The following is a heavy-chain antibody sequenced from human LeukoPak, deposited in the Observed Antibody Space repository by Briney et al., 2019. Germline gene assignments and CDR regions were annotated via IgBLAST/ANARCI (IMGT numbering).Heavy chain of an antibody. V-gene: IGHV3-7*01. J-gene: IGHJ4*02. CDR2: IKQSGSEQ. CDR3: ARDGFGGPYYFDY. Sequence: GGSLRLSCAASGFTFSSYAMSWVRQAPGKGLEWVATIKQSGSEQYYADSVKGRFTISRDNAKNSLYLQMNSLRAEDTAVYYCARDGFGGPYYFDYCGQGTLVTVSS. D-gene: IGHD3-10*01. CDR1: GFTFSSYA.